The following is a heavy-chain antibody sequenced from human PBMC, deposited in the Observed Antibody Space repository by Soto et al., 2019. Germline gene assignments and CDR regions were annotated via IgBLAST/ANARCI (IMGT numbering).Heavy chain of an antibody. CDR1: GYIFTTYG. V-gene: IGHV1-18*01. CDR2: ISAYNGNT. CDR3: ARGLFGELLYQY. Sequence: ASVKVSCKASGYIFTTYGISWVRQAPGQGLEWMGWISAYNGNTNYAQKLQGRVTMTTDTSTSTAYMELRSLRSDDTAVYFCARGLFGELLYQYWGQGTLVTVS. J-gene: IGHJ4*02. D-gene: IGHD3-10*02.